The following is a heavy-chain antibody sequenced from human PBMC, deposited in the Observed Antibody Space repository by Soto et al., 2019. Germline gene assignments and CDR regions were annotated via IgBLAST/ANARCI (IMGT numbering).Heavy chain of an antibody. V-gene: IGHV3-7*01. J-gene: IGHJ6*01. D-gene: IGHD6-19*01. CDR2: IKQDGSEK. CDR3: AKERSKQWLVRRDYYYGMDV. CDR1: GFTFSSYW. Sequence: EVQLVESGGGLVQPGGSLRLSCAASGFTFSSYWMSWVRQAPGKGLEWVANIKQDGSEKYYVDSVKGRFTISRDNAKNSLYLPMNSLRAEDTAVYYWAKERSKQWLVRRDYYYGMDVWGQGTTVTVSS.